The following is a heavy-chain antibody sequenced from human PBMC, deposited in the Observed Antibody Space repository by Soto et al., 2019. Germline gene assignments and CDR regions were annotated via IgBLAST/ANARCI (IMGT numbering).Heavy chain of an antibody. CDR3: ARDPRGFLDLSAGFDFDI. V-gene: IGHV3-11*01. Sequence: QGQLVQSGGGLVKPGGSLRLSCAASGFTVSDYHMIWIRQAPGKGLEWVSYINNSGDTIYYLDSLKGRITISRDNEKKSQFLQLQSLRAEDTAVAFFARDPRGFLDLSAGFDFDIWGKGTLVTVSS. CDR2: INNSGDTI. J-gene: IGHJ3*02. CDR1: GFTVSDYH. D-gene: IGHD3-3*01.